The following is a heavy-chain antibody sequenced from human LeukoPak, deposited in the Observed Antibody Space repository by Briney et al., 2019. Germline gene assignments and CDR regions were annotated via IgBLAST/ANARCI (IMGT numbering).Heavy chain of an antibody. V-gene: IGHV4-59*08. CDR2: IYYTGSI. Sequence: SETLSLTCTVSGGSISSYYWTWIRQPPGKGLEWIGYIYYTGSINYNPSLKSRVTISVDTSKNQFSLKLSSVTAADTAVYYCARHAPGGYYYGMDVWGKGTTVTVSS. CDR1: GGSISSYY. CDR3: ARHAPGGYYYGMDV. J-gene: IGHJ6*04. D-gene: IGHD3-16*01.